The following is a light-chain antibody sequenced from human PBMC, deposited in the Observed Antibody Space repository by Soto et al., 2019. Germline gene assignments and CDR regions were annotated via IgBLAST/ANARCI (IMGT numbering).Light chain of an antibody. CDR1: QNIKKY. Sequence: DSQMIQSRYSLSASVGGRINITCRASQNIKKYLNWYQQKPGKAPNLLIYTASSLQVGLPSRFSGSGSGTDFTLTISSLQPEDFATYYCQQSYSTPRTFGQGTKVDIK. CDR2: TAS. CDR3: QQSYSTPRT. V-gene: IGKV1-39*01. J-gene: IGKJ1*01.